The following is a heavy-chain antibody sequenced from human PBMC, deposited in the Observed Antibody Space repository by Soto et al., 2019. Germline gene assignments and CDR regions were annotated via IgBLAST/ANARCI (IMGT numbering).Heavy chain of an antibody. CDR1: GFIFSSYN. D-gene: IGHD3-3*01. Sequence: PGGSLRLSCAASGFIFSSYNLNWVRQAAGKGLEWVSYISSSGNTIYYSDSVKGRFTFSRDNGKNSLFLQMNSLREEDMAVYYCARDRGVGTPDSFDIWGQGTMVTVSS. CDR2: ISSSGNTI. CDR3: ARDRGVGTPDSFDI. J-gene: IGHJ3*02. V-gene: IGHV3-48*02.